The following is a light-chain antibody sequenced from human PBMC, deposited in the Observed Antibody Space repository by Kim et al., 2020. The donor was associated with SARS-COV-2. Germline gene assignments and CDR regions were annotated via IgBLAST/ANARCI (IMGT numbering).Light chain of an antibody. CDR3: QSYDATNQV. CDR2: EDY. J-gene: IGLJ3*02. V-gene: IGLV6-57*01. Sequence: GKTVTISCTRSSGNIASNVVQWYQQRPGSSPTIVIYEDYQRPSGVPDRFAGSIDRSANSASLTISGLKTEDEADYYCQSYDATNQVFGGGTKLTVL. CDR1: SGNIASNV.